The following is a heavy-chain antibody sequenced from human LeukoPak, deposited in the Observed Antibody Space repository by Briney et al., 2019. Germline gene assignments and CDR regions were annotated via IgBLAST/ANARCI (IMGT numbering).Heavy chain of an antibody. Sequence: GGSLRLSCAASGFTFSSYVMSWVRQAPGKGLEWVSTIGSGSDTYYADSVKGRFTISRDNSKNTLYLQMSSLRAEDTALYYCAKDLLGQLQSDYWGQGTLVTVSS. CDR1: GFTFSSYV. D-gene: IGHD5-24*01. CDR2: IGSGSDT. CDR3: AKDLLGQLQSDY. J-gene: IGHJ4*02. V-gene: IGHV3-23*01.